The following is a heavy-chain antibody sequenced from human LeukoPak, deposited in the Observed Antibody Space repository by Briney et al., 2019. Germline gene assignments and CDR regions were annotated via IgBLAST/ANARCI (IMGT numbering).Heavy chain of an antibody. D-gene: IGHD4/OR15-4a*01. CDR3: ARRAGAYSHPYDC. CDR2: ISTNGVST. V-gene: IGHV3-64*02. Sequence: TGGPLTLSCAASGFTFSSYAMHWVRQAPGKGLEYVSGISTNGVSTYYADSVKGRFTISRENSKHTLCLKMNSLRAEDRAVYYCARRAGAYSHPYDCWGQAILVAVSS. CDR1: GFTFSSYA. J-gene: IGHJ4*02.